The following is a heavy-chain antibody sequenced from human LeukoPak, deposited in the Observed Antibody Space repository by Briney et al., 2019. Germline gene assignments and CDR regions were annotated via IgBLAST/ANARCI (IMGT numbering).Heavy chain of an antibody. Sequence: GGSLRLSCAASGFTFRSYGMHWVRQAPGKGLEWVAVIWYDGSNKYYADSVKGRFTISRDNSKNTLYLQMNSLRAEDTAVYYCAKDTSGYCSGGSCYSVFDYWGQGTLVTVSS. CDR2: IWYDGSNK. CDR3: AKDTSGYCSGGSCYSVFDY. CDR1: GFTFRSYG. J-gene: IGHJ4*02. D-gene: IGHD2-15*01. V-gene: IGHV3-33*06.